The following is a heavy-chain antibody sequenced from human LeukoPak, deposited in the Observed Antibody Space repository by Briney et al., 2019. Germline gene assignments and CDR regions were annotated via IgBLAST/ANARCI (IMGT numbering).Heavy chain of an antibody. CDR3: ARQVGTASSHDFGH. J-gene: IGHJ4*01. CDR2: INTYTRNP. Sequence: ASVKVSCKASGYTFTTYVLNWVRQAPGQGFEWMGFINTYTRNPTYAQGFTGRFVFSLDTSVSTAYLQISSLKAEDTAVYYCARQVGTASSHDFGHWGHGTLVTVSS. V-gene: IGHV7-4-1*02. D-gene: IGHD2-21*02. CDR1: GYTFTTYV.